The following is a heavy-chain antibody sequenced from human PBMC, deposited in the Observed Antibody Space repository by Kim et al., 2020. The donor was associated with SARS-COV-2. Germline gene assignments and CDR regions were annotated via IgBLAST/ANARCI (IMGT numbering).Heavy chain of an antibody. V-gene: IGHV3-7*03. CDR3: ARDFGRLLPAGDRYYYYGMDV. J-gene: IGHJ6*02. CDR2: IKQDGSEK. Sequence: GGSLRLSCAASGFTFSSYWMSWVRQAPGKGLEWVANIKQDGSEKYYVDSVKGRFTISRDNAKNSLYLQMNSLRAEDTAVYYCARDFGRLLPAGDRYYYYGMDVWGQGTTVTVSS. D-gene: IGHD2-21*02. CDR1: GFTFSSYW.